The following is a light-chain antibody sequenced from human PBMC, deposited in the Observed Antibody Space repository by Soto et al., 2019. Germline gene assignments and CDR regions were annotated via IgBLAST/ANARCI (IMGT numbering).Light chain of an antibody. CDR2: SNN. V-gene: IGLV1-44*01. Sequence: QSVLTQPPSASGTPGQRVAISCSGSSSNIGSNTVNWYQQLPGTAPKLLMYSNNQRPSGVPDRFSGSKSGTSASLATRGLQSEDEADYYCATWDDSLNGVVFGGGTKVTVL. CDR3: ATWDDSLNGVV. CDR1: SSNIGSNT. J-gene: IGLJ2*01.